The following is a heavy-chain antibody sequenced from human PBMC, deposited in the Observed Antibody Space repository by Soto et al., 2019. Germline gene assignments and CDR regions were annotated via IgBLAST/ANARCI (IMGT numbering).Heavy chain of an antibody. CDR2: ISYDGSNK. CDR1: GFTFSSYG. V-gene: IGHV3-30*18. CDR3: AKGEHMDY. D-gene: IGHD2-21*01. J-gene: IGHJ4*02. Sequence: GGPLRLSCAASGFTFSSYGMHWVRQAPGKGLEWVAVISYDGSNKYYADSVKGRFTISRDNSKNTLYLQMNSLRAEDTAVYYCAKGEHMDYWGQGTLVTVSS.